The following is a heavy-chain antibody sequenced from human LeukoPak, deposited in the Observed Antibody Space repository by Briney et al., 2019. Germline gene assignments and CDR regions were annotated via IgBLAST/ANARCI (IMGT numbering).Heavy chain of an antibody. CDR3: ARVRVNKASIAAAGRSWFDP. J-gene: IGHJ5*02. V-gene: IGHV1-69*06. Sequence: SVKVSCKASGGTFSSYAISWVRQAPGQGLEWMGGIIPIFGTANYAQKFQGRVTTTADKSTSTAYMELSSLRSEDTAVYYCARVRVNKASIAAAGRSWFDPWGQGTLVTVSS. D-gene: IGHD6-13*01. CDR2: IIPIFGTA. CDR1: GGTFSSYA.